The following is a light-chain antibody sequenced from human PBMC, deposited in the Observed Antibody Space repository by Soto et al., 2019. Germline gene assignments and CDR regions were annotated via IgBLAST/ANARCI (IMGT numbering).Light chain of an antibody. CDR1: SSDVSDYNY. CDR2: DVS. CDR3: CSYAGSYTYV. V-gene: IGLV2-11*01. J-gene: IGLJ7*01. Sequence: QSALTQPRSVSGSPGQSVTISCTGTSSDVSDYNYVSWYQYHPGKAPKLMIYDVSKRPSGVPDRFSGSKSGNTASLTISGLQAEDEADYYYCSYAGSYTYVFGPGTQLTVL.